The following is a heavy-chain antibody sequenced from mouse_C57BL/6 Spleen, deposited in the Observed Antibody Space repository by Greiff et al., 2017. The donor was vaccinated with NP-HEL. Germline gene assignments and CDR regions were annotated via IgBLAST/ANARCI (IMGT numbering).Heavy chain of an antibody. J-gene: IGHJ2*01. V-gene: IGHV5-9*01. CDR1: GFTFSSYT. CDR3: ARHGGTGTDYFDY. Sequence: EVQGVESGGGLVKPGGSLKLSCAASGFTFSSYTMSWVRQTPEKRLEWVATISGGGGNTYYPDSVKGRFTISRDNAKNTLYLQMSSLRSEDTALYYCARHGGTGTDYFDYWGQGTTLTVSS. CDR2: ISGGGGNT. D-gene: IGHD4-1*01.